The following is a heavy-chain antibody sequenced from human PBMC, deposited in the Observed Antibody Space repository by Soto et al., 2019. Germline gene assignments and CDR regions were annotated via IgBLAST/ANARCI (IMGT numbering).Heavy chain of an antibody. V-gene: IGHV3-48*01. CDR3: ARLAV. Sequence: EVQLVESGGGLVQPGGSLRLSCAASGFTFSTYSMNWVRQAPGKGLEWISYITTSSSTIYYADSVKGRFTISRDNAKNSLYLQMISMMFEDTAVYYSARLAVWGQGSTVTVS. CDR1: GFTFSTYS. J-gene: IGHJ6*01. CDR2: ITTSSSTI.